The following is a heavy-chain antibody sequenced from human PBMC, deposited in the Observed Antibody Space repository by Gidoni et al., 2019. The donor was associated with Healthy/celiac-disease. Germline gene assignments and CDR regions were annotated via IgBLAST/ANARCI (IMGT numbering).Heavy chain of an antibody. D-gene: IGHD2-8*02. CDR3: ASHSRFTDESTA. J-gene: IGHJ5*02. CDR2: IIPIFGTA. V-gene: IGHV1-69*06. CDR1: GGTFSSYA. Sequence: QVQLVQSGAEVKKPGSSVKVSCKASGGTFSSYAFSWVRQAPGQGLEWMGGIIPIFGTANYAQKFQGRVTINADKSTSTAYMELSSLRSEDTAVYYCASHSRFTDESTAWGQGTLVTVSS.